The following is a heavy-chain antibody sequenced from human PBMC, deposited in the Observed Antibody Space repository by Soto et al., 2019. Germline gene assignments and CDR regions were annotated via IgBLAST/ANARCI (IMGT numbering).Heavy chain of an antibody. J-gene: IGHJ4*01. CDR1: GFSLSDSY. V-gene: IGHV3-11*01. Sequence: GGSVRLSGAASGFSLSDSYMAWIRQAAGKWLEWVSYISESGHTTYYTDSVKGRFTISRDNAKNSLILEMRSLRVEDTAVYYCAREAAAGHFIKNWGHGTLVTVSS. CDR3: AREAAAGHFIKN. D-gene: IGHD2-15*01. CDR2: ISESGHTT.